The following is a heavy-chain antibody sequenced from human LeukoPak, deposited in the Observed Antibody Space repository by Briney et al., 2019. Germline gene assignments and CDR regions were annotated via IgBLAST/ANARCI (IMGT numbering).Heavy chain of an antibody. V-gene: IGHV1-2*02. D-gene: IGHD3-22*01. J-gene: IGHJ3*01. CDR1: GYTFTGYY. Sequence: ASVKVSCKASGYTFTGYYMHWVRQAPGQGLEWMGWINPNSGGTNYAQKFQGRVSMTRDTSISACYMELSRLRSDDTAVYYCARAGLWDYSDSSGYHNAAFDVWGQGTMVTVSS. CDR3: ARAGLWDYSDSSGYHNAAFDV. CDR2: INPNSGGT.